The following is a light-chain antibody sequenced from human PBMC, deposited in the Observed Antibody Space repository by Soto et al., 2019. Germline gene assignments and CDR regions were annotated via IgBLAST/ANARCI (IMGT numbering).Light chain of an antibody. J-gene: IGKJ2*01. V-gene: IGKV3-20*01. CDR2: GAS. Sequence: EIVLTQSPGTLSLSPGERATLSCRASQSISSSYLAWYQQKPGQAPRLRIYGASSRATGIPDRFSGSGSGTDFTLTISSLEPEDFAVYYCQQYGSSPRYTFGQGTKLEI. CDR1: QSISSSY. CDR3: QQYGSSPRYT.